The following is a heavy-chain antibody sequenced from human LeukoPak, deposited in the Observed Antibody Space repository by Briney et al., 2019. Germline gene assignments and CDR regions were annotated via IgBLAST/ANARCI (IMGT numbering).Heavy chain of an antibody. CDR3: ARRAVAGYYFDS. CDR1: GYSFTSYW. V-gene: IGHV5-51*01. Sequence: GESLKISCKGSGYSFTSYWIVWVRQMPGKGLEWMGSIYPGDSNTKYSPSFQGQVTISADKSISIAYLQWSSLKASDTAMYYCARRAVAGYYFDSWGQGTLVTVSS. CDR2: IYPGDSNT. D-gene: IGHD6-19*01. J-gene: IGHJ4*02.